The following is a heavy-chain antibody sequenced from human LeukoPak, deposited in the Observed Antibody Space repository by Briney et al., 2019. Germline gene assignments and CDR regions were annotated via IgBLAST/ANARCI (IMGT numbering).Heavy chain of an antibody. D-gene: IGHD6-13*01. V-gene: IGHV3-33*01. Sequence: GGSLRLSCAASGFTFSNYAMHWVRQAPGKGLEWMAIIWYDGSYKYYADSVKGRFTISRDNAKNSLYLQMNSLRAEDTAVYYCARAASTAAGAPTLAIDYWGQGTLVTVSS. CDR3: ARAASTAAGAPTLAIDY. CDR1: GFTFSNYA. CDR2: IWYDGSYK. J-gene: IGHJ4*02.